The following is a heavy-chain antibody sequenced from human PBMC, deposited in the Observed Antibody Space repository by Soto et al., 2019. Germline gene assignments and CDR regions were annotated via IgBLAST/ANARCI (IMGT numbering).Heavy chain of an antibody. CDR1: GGCFSGYY. D-gene: IGHD5-12*01. CDR3: ARGGVDIVATERFYYFDY. J-gene: IGHJ4*02. Sequence: SETLSLTCAVYGGCFSGYYWSWIRQPPGKGLEWIGEINHSGSTNYNPSLKSRVTISVDTSKNQFSLKLSSVTAADTAVYYCARGGVDIVATERFYYFDYWGQGTLVTVSS. CDR2: INHSGST. V-gene: IGHV4-34*01.